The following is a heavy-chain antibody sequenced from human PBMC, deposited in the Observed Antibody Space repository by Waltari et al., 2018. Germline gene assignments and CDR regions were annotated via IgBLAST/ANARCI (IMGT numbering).Heavy chain of an antibody. CDR2: IDYSGST. V-gene: IGHV4-39*01. D-gene: IGHD2-15*01. CDR1: GGSISSSSYY. CDR3: VRAQVGYCSGGSCTYYFDY. J-gene: IGHJ4*02. Sequence: QLQLQESGPGLVKPSETLSLTCTVSGGSISSSSYYWGWIRQPPGKGLEWIGSIDYSGSTYYNPSLKSRVTISVDTSKNQFSLKLSSVTAADTAVYYCVRAQVGYCSGGSCTYYFDYWGQGTLVTVSS.